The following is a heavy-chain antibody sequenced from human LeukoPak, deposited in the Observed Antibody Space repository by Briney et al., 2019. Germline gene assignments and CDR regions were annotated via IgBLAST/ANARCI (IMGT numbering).Heavy chain of an antibody. D-gene: IGHD3-22*01. V-gene: IGHV1-69*13. CDR2: IIPIFGTA. CDR3: ARGKVHYDSSGQATDAFDI. Sequence: ASVKVSCKASGYTFTGYYMHWVRQAPGQGLEWMGGIIPIFGTANYAQKFQGRVTITADESTSTACMELSSLRSEDTAVYYCARGKVHYDSSGQATDAFDIWGQGTMVTVSS. CDR1: GYTFTGYY. J-gene: IGHJ3*02.